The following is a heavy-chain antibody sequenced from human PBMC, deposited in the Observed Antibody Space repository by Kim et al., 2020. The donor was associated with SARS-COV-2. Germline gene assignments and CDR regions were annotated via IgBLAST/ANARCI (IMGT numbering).Heavy chain of an antibody. CDR1: GDSITHYF. CDR2: VSHSGNN. J-gene: IGHJ5*01. CDR3: ARRVSMGNLCSSDPSNWL. V-gene: IGHV4-59*08. Sequence: SETLSLTCTVSGDSITHYFWNWIRQSPGNGLEWIGHVSHSGNNVYNPSFESRVTLFMDTAKNQFSPNLRSVTDADTAVFYCARRVSMGNLCSSDPSNWL. D-gene: IGHD3-10*01.